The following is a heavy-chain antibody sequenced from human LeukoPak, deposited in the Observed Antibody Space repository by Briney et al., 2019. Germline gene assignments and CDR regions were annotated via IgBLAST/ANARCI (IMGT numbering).Heavy chain of an antibody. CDR3: AGIPVFGVVLHQEPV. Sequence: ASLKVSCKASGYTFTSYGISWVRHAPGQGLEWIGWISAYNGNTNYAQKLQGIVTMTTDTSKSTAYKELSSLTVDDTAVYFCAGIPVFGVVLHQEPVWGKGTTVSVSS. V-gene: IGHV1-18*01. CDR1: GYTFTSYG. CDR2: ISAYNGNT. J-gene: IGHJ6*03. D-gene: IGHD3-3*01.